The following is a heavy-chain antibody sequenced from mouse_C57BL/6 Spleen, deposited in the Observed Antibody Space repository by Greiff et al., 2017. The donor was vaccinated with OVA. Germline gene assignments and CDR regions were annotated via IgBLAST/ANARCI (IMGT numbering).Heavy chain of an antibody. CDR2: IDPSDSYT. CDR1: GYTFTSYW. CDR3: ASPQLAFAY. D-gene: IGHD4-1*02. Sequence: QVQLQQPGAELVRPGTSVKLSCKASGYTFTSYWMHWVKQRPGQGLEWIGVIDPSDSYTNYNQKFKGKATLTVDTSSSTAYMQLSSLTSEDSAVYYCASPQLAFAYGGQGTLVTVSA. J-gene: IGHJ3*01. V-gene: IGHV1-59*01.